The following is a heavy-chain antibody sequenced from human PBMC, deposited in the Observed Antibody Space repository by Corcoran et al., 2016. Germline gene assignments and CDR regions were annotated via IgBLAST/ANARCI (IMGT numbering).Heavy chain of an antibody. D-gene: IGHD1-26*01. Sequence: QVQLVQSGAEVKKPGASVKVSCKASGYTFTSYYMYWVRQAPGQGLEWMGIINPSGGSTSYAQKFQGRVTMTRDTSTGTVHMELSSLRSEDTAVYYCARDRIVGATSGSRGFDYWGQGTLVTVSS. J-gene: IGHJ4*02. CDR1: GYTFTSYY. V-gene: IGHV1-46*01. CDR3: ARDRIVGATSGSRGFDY. CDR2: INPSGGST.